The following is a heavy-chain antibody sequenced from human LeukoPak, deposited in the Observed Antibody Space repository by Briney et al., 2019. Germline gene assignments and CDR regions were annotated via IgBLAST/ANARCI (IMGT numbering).Heavy chain of an antibody. V-gene: IGHV4-31*03. CDR3: ARRGRDGYYFDY. CDR2: IYYSGST. Sequence: SETLSLTCTVSGGSISSGGHFWSWIRQYPGKGLEYIGYIYYSGSTYYNPSLKSRVTISVDTSKNQFSLKLSSVTAADTAVYYCARRGRDGYYFDYWGQGTLVTVSS. CDR1: GGSISSGGHF. D-gene: IGHD5-24*01. J-gene: IGHJ4*02.